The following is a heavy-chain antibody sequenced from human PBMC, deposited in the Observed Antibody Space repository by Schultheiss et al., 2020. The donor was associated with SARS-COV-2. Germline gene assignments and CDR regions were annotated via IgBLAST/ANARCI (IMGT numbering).Heavy chain of an antibody. CDR1: GGSISSYY. J-gene: IGHJ4*02. V-gene: IGHV4-59*01. CDR2: IYYSGST. Sequence: SETLSLTCTVSGGSISSYYWSWIRQPPGKGLEWIGYIYYSGSTNYNPSLKSRVTISVDTSKNQFSLKLSSVTAADTAVYYCARDGARAAMVTWDYWGQGTLVTVSS. CDR3: ARDGARAAMVTWDY. D-gene: IGHD5-18*01.